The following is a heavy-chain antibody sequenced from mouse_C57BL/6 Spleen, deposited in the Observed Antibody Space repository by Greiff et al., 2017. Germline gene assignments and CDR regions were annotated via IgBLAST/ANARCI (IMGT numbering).Heavy chain of an antibody. Sequence: QVHVKQPGAELVKPGASVKLSCKASGYTFTSYWMHWVKQRPGRGLEWIGRIDPNSGGTKYNEKFKSKATLTVDKPSSTAYMQLSSLTSEDSAVYYCARYGNSWFAYWGQGTLVTVSA. CDR2: IDPNSGGT. J-gene: IGHJ3*01. V-gene: IGHV1-72*01. D-gene: IGHD2-1*01. CDR3: ARYGNSWFAY. CDR1: GYTFTSYW.